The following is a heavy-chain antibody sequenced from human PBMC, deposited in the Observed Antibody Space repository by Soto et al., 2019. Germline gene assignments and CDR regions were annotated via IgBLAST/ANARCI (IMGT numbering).Heavy chain of an antibody. V-gene: IGHV3-30-3*01. J-gene: IGHJ4*02. CDR1: GFTFSSYA. CDR3: ARVTYDSSGYLDY. Sequence: GSLRLSCAASGFTFSSYAMHWVRQAPGKGLEWVAVISYDGSNKYYADSVKGRFTISRDNSKNTLYLQMNSLRAEDTAVYYCARVTYDSSGYLDYWGQGTLVTVSS. CDR2: ISYDGSNK. D-gene: IGHD3-22*01.